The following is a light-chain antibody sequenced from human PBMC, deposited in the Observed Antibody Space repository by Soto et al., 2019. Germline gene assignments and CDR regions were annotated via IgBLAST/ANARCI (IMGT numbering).Light chain of an antibody. Sequence: DIQMTQSPSTLSASVEDRVTITCRASQSMSYWLAWYQQKPGKAPKVLIYTASSLESGVPSRFSGSGSGTEFTLTISSLQPDDFATYYCLQYNSYWTFGQGTKVEIK. CDR3: LQYNSYWT. J-gene: IGKJ1*01. CDR2: TAS. CDR1: QSMSYW. V-gene: IGKV1-5*03.